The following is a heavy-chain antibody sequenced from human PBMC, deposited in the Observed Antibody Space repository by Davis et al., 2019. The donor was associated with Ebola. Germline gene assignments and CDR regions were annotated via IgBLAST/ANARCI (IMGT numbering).Heavy chain of an antibody. CDR1: GVSIRSSNW. D-gene: IGHD4-17*01. V-gene: IGHV4-4*02. CDR3: ARNYGDWEFDP. J-gene: IGHJ5*02. CDR2: IYHSGST. Sequence: PSETLSLTCGVSGVSIRSSNWWSCVRPSPGKGLEWTGEIYHSGSTNYNPSLQSRVTISVDESKNHFSLKLSSVTAADTAVYYCARNYGDWEFDPWGQGILVTVSS.